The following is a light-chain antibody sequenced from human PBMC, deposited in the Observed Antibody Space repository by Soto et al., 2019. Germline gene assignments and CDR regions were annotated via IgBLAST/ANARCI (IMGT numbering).Light chain of an antibody. CDR2: GAS. J-gene: IGKJ1*01. CDR1: QSVSSSY. CDR3: QQYGGSSRA. V-gene: IGKV3-20*01. Sequence: EIVLTQSPGTLSLSPGERATLSCRASQSVSSSYLAWYQQKPGQAPRLLNYGASSGATGIPDSFSGSGSGTDFTFPISRLEPEDFAVYYCQQYGGSSRAFGQGTKV.